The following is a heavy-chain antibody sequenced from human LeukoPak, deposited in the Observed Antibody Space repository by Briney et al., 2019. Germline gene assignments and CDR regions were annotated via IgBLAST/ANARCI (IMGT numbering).Heavy chain of an antibody. V-gene: IGHV4-31*03. CDR2: IYYSGST. CDR3: ARVGFNYYDSSGYYYFVDY. Sequence: SETPSLTCTVSGGSISSGGYYWSWIRQHPGKGLEWIGYIYYSGSTYYNPSLKSRVTTSVDTSKNQFSLKLSSVTAADTAVYYCARVGFNYYDSSGYYYFVDYWGQGTLVTVSS. J-gene: IGHJ4*02. CDR1: GGSISSGGYY. D-gene: IGHD3-22*01.